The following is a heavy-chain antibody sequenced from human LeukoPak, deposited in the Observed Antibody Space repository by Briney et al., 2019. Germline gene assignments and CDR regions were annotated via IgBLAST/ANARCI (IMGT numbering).Heavy chain of an antibody. J-gene: IGHJ4*02. V-gene: IGHV3-21*01. CDR3: ARGGYGYNFFDY. Sequence: GGSLRLSCAASWFVVSDNYMSWVRQAPGKGLEWVSSISSRSSYIYYADSVKGRFTISRDNAKNSLYLQMNSLRAEDTAVYYCARGGYGYNFFDYWGQGTLVTVSS. CDR1: WFVVSDNY. D-gene: IGHD5-24*01. CDR2: ISSRSSYI.